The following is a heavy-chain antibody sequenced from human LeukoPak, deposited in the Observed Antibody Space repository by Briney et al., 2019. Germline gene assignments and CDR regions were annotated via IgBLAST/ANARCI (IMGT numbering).Heavy chain of an antibody. J-gene: IGHJ4*02. CDR3: ARKGGYGLDFDY. V-gene: IGHV3-48*03. CDR2: ISSSGSTI. Sequence: GGSLRLSCAASGFTFRSYEMSWGRQAPGKGLEWVSYISSSGSTIYYAEFVKGRFTISRDNAKNSLYLQMNSLRAEDTAVYYCARKGGYGLDFDYWGQGALVTVSS. CDR1: GFTFRSYE. D-gene: IGHD5-18*01.